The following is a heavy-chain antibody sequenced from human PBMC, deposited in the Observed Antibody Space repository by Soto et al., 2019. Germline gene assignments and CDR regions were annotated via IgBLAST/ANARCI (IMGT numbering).Heavy chain of an antibody. J-gene: IGHJ4*02. CDR1: GFTFSSYA. D-gene: IGHD6-13*01. CDR3: GKPEQQLPTYDY. V-gene: IGHV3-23*01. CDR2: ISGSGGST. Sequence: EVQLLESGGGLVQPGGSLRLSCAASGFTFSSYAMSWVRQAPGKGLEWVSAISGSGGSTYYADSVKGRFTISRDNSKNTLYLQMNSLRAEDTAVYYCGKPEQQLPTYDYWGQGTLVTVSS.